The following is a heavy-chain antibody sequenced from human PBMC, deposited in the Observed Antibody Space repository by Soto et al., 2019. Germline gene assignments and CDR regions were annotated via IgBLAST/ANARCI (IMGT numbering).Heavy chain of an antibody. V-gene: IGHV4-34*01. CDR2: INHSGTT. CDR1: GGSFSGYY. J-gene: IGHJ6*02. CDR3: ARHIRGNSCMDV. D-gene: IGHD2-21*01. Sequence: SETLSLTCAVYGGSFSGYYWTWIRQPPGTGLEWIGGINHSGTTYYNPSLKSRVTISVDTSKNQFSLKLSSVTAADTAVYYCARHIRGNSCMDVWGQGTTVTVSS.